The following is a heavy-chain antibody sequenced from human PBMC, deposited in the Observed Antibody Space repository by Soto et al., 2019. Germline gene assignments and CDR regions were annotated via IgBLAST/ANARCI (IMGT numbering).Heavy chain of an antibody. J-gene: IGHJ6*02. D-gene: IGHD5-12*01. CDR1: GYSFTSYW. Sequence: EVQLVQSGAEVKKPGESLRISCKGSGYSFTSYWISWVRQMPGKGLEWMGRIDPSDSYTNYSPSFQGHVTISAVKSISTAYLQWSSLKASDTAMYYCARLAMATRRGYYGMDVWGQGTTVTVSS. CDR2: IDPSDSYT. V-gene: IGHV5-10-1*01. CDR3: ARLAMATRRGYYGMDV.